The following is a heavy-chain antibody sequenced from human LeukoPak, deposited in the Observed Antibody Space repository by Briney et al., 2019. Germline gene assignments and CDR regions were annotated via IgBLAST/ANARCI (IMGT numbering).Heavy chain of an antibody. CDR3: ARVRWGSGQDY. CDR1: GGSISSGGYY. V-gene: IGHV4-31*03. CDR2: MYYSGGT. J-gene: IGHJ4*02. D-gene: IGHD6-19*01. Sequence: SETLSLTCTVSGGSISSGGYYWSWIRQHPGKGLEWIAYMYYSGGTYYNPSLKSRVTISVDTSKNQFSLKLTSVTAADTAVYYCARVRWGSGQDYWGQGTLVTVSS.